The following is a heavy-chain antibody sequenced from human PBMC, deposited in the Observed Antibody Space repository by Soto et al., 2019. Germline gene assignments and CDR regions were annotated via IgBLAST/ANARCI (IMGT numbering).Heavy chain of an antibody. J-gene: IGHJ6*03. CDR1: GFTFSSYA. D-gene: IGHD3-9*01. CDR2: ISGSGGST. V-gene: IGHV3-23*01. CDR3: AKDLLGHDILTGYLDPSITYYYYMDV. Sequence: GGSLRLSCAASGFTFSSYAMSWVRQAPGKGLEWVSAISGSGGSTYYADSVKGRFTISRDNSKNTLYLQMNSLRAEETAVYYCAKDLLGHDILTGYLDPSITYYYYMDVWGKGTTVTVSS.